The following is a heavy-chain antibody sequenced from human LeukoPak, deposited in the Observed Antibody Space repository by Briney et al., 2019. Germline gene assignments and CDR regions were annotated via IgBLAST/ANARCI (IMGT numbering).Heavy chain of an antibody. V-gene: IGHV4-34*01. J-gene: IGHJ4*02. CDR1: GGSFSGYY. D-gene: IGHD2-21*02. CDR2: INHSGST. Sequence: PSETLSLTCAVYGGSFSGYYWSWIRQPPGKGLEWIGEINHSGSTNYNPSLKSRVTISVDTSKNQFSLKLSSVTAADTAVYYCARDLAVVTANFDYWGQGTLVTVSS. CDR3: ARDLAVVTANFDY.